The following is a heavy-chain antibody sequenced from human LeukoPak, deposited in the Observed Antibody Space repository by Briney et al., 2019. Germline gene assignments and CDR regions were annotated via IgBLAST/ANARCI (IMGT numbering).Heavy chain of an antibody. CDR1: GFTFSSYW. D-gene: IGHD3-3*01. CDR3: ARDADELNYDFWSGYYKNSYYFDY. Sequence: GGSLRLSCAAPGFTFSSYWMSWVRQAPGKGLEWVANIKQEGSEKYYMDSVKGRFTISRDNAKNSLYLQMNSLRAEDTALYYCARDADELNYDFWSGYYKNSYYFDYWGQGTLVTVSS. J-gene: IGHJ4*02. V-gene: IGHV3-7*03. CDR2: IKQEGSEK.